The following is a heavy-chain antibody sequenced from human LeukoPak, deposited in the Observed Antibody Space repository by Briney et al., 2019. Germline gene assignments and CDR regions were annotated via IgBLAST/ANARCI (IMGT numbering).Heavy chain of an antibody. V-gene: IGHV5-51*01. CDR3: AADQQQLGFDY. Sequence: GGSLKISCKGSGYGFTSYWIGWVRQMPGKGLEWMGIIYPGDSDTRYSPSFQGQVAISADKSISTAYLRWSSLKASDTAMYYCAADQQQLGFDYWGQGTLVTVSS. J-gene: IGHJ4*02. D-gene: IGHD6-13*01. CDR1: GYGFTSYW. CDR2: IYPGDSDT.